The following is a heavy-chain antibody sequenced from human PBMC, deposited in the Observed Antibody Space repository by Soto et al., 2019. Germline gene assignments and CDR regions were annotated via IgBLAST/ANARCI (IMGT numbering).Heavy chain of an antibody. J-gene: IGHJ4*02. D-gene: IGHD2-8*02. CDR1: GFTVSSKG. CDR2: ISRDGRTK. CDR3: TGEDASGY. V-gene: IGHV3-30*03. Sequence: QVQLVESGGGVVQPGRSLRLSCSVSGFTVSSKGMHWVRQAPGKGLEWVAVISRDGRTKFYADFVEGRFTISKDSSRNTLFLEMDSLRSDDTAVYYCTGEDASGYWGQGTLVTVSS.